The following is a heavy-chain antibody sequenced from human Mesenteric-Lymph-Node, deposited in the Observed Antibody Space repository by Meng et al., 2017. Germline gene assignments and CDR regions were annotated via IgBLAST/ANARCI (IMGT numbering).Heavy chain of an antibody. V-gene: IGHV3-21*01. J-gene: IGHJ4*02. Sequence: GGSLRLSCAASGFTFSSYSMNWVRQAPGKGLEWVSSISSSSYIYYADSVKGRFTISRDNAKNSLYLQMNSLRAEDTAVYYCARIPTVTMDGSWGQGTLVTVSS. CDR1: GFTFSSYS. D-gene: IGHD4-17*01. CDR2: ISSSSYI. CDR3: ARIPTVTMDGS.